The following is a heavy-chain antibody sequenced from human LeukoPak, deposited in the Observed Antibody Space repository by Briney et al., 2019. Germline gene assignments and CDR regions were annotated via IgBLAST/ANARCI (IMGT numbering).Heavy chain of an antibody. D-gene: IGHD3-22*01. V-gene: IGHV1-18*01. CDR1: TSR. J-gene: IGHJ5*01. Sequence: ASVKVSCKATSRISWVRQAPGQGLEWLGWIGTYGGDTYYAQKFQGRITVTTDTSTSTVYMELRNLRSDDTAVYYCARDLWNFYDDSGYNRDFDSWGQGTLVTVSS. CDR2: IGTYGGDT. CDR3: ARDLWNFYDDSGYNRDFDS.